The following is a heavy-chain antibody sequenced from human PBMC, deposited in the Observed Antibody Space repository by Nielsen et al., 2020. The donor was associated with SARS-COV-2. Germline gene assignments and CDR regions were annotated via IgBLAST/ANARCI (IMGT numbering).Heavy chain of an antibody. CDR1: GFTFSSYG. CDR3: AKAQPGYYHADY. CDR2: ISYDGSNK. Sequence: GESLKISCAASGFTFSSYGMHWVRQAPGKGLEWVAVISYDGSNKYYADSVKGRFTISRDNSKNTLYLQMNSLRAEDTAVYYCAKAQPGYYHADYWGQGTLVTVSS. D-gene: IGHD2-15*01. V-gene: IGHV3-30*18. J-gene: IGHJ4*02.